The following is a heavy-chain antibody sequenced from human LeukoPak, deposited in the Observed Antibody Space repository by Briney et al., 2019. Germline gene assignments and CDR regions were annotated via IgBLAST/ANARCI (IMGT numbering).Heavy chain of an antibody. CDR3: ASSSSQFDY. D-gene: IGHD6-13*01. J-gene: IGHJ4*02. V-gene: IGHV4-59*01. CDR1: VGSISSYY. Sequence: SETLSLTCAVSVGSISSYYWSWIRQPPGKGLEWIGYIYYSGSPNYNPSLKSRVTISVDTSKNQFSLKLSSVTAADTAVYYCASSSSQFDYWGQGTLVTVSS. CDR2: IYYSGSP.